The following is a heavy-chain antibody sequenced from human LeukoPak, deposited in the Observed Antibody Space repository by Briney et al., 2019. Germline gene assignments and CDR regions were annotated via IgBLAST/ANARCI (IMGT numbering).Heavy chain of an antibody. CDR2: INYSGTT. CDR1: GGSISGSSYH. Sequence: SETLSLTCTVSGGSISGSSYHWGWIRQSPGKGLEWIGSINYSGTTYYNPSLKSRVTISVDTSKNQFSQKVSSVTAADTAVYYCATTYSYTSGGYDYWGQGTLVTVSS. CDR3: ATTYSYTSGGYDY. D-gene: IGHD5-18*01. V-gene: IGHV4-39*01. J-gene: IGHJ4*02.